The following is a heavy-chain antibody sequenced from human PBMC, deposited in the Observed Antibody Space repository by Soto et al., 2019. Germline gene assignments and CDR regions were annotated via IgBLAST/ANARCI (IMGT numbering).Heavy chain of an antibody. CDR1: GFTFSSYA. J-gene: IGHJ3*02. CDR2: ISGSGGST. V-gene: IGHV3-23*01. CDR3: ANDPSFVYAFDI. D-gene: IGHD3-10*01. Sequence: EVQLLESGGGLVQPGGSLRLSCAASGFTFSSYAMSWVRQAPGKGLEWVSAISGSGGSTYYADSVKGRFTISRDNSKNTLYMQMNSLRAEDTAVYYCANDPSFVYAFDIWGQGTMVTVSS.